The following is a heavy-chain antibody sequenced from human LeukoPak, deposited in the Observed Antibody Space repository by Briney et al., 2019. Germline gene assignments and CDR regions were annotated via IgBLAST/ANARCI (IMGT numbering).Heavy chain of an antibody. J-gene: IGHJ4*02. V-gene: IGHV4-59*01. CDR3: ARGSVYFDS. CDR2: ISYTGST. Sequence: SETLSLTCTVSGGSISSYYVSWIRQPPGKGLEWIGYISYTGSTDYNPSLKSRVTISVDMSKNQFSRKVSSVTAADTAVYYCARGSVYFDSWGQGTLVTVSS. CDR1: GGSISSYY.